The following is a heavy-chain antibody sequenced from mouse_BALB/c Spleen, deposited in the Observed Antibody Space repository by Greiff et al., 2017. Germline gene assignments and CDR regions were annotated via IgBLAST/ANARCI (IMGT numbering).Heavy chain of an antibody. CDR3: AKHPSMITYYFDY. CDR2: IWGGGST. Sequence: VKLMESGPGLVAPSQSLSITCTVSGFSLTDYGVSWIRQPPGKGLEWLGVIWGGGSTYYNSALKSRLSISKDNSKSQVFLKMNSLQTDDTAMYYCAKHPSMITYYFDYWGQGTTLTVSS. J-gene: IGHJ2*01. CDR1: GFSLTDYG. V-gene: IGHV2-6-5*01. D-gene: IGHD2-4*01.